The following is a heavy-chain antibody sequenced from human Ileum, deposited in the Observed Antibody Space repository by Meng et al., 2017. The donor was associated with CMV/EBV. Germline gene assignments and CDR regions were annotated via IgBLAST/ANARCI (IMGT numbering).Heavy chain of an antibody. Sequence: SQTLSLTCAISGDSVSTIYAAWNWIRQSPPGGLEWLGRTFYRSKWYYDYAVSVKSRIIINPDTSKNQFSLHLNSVTPEDTAVYYCARDIYYFDSWGQGTLVTVSS. J-gene: IGHJ4*02. D-gene: IGHD2-21*01. V-gene: IGHV6-1*01. CDR3: ARDIYYFDS. CDR1: GDSVSTIYAA. CDR2: TFYRSKWYY.